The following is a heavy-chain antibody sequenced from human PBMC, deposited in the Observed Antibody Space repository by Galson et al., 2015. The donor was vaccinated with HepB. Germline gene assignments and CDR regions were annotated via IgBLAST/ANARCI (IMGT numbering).Heavy chain of an antibody. Sequence: SLRLSCAASGFTFSNAWMSWVRQAPGKGLEWVGRIKSKTDGGTTDYAAPVKGRFTISRDDSKNTLYLQMNSLKTEDTAVYYCTTSYSSGFLHDAFDIWGQGTMVTVSS. J-gene: IGHJ3*02. CDR3: TTSYSSGFLHDAFDI. V-gene: IGHV3-15*01. CDR1: GFTFSNAW. CDR2: IKSKTDGGTT. D-gene: IGHD6-19*01.